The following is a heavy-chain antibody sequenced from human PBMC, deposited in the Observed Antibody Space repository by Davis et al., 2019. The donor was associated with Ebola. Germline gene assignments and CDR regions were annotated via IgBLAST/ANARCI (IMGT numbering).Heavy chain of an antibody. Sequence: PGASLRLSCAASGVTFSNYNMNWVRQAPGKGLEWDSYITGSGSTIYYADSVKGRFTISRDNAKNSLYLQMNSLRAEDTAVYYCARDLGLGDYWGKGTLVTVSS. CDR2: ITGSGSTI. D-gene: IGHD3-16*01. CDR3: ARDLGLGDY. CDR1: GVTFSNYN. V-gene: IGHV3-48*03. J-gene: IGHJ4*02.